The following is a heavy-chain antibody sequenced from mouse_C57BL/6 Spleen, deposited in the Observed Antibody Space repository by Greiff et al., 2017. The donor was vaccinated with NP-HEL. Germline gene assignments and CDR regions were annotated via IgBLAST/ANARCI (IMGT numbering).Heavy chain of an antibody. CDR2: ISYDGSN. CDR3: ARPYGSSHYYAMDY. CDR1: GYSITSGYY. Sequence: EVKLVESGPGLVKPSQSLSLTCSVTGYSITSGYYWNWIRQFPGNKLEWMGYISYDGSNNYNPSLKNRISITRDTSKNQFFLKLNSVTTEDTATYYCARPYGSSHYYAMDYWGQGTSVTVSS. D-gene: IGHD1-1*01. V-gene: IGHV3-6*01. J-gene: IGHJ4*01.